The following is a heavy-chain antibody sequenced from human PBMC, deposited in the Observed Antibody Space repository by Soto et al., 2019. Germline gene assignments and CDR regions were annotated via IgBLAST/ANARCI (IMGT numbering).Heavy chain of an antibody. CDR2: ISYDGSNK. J-gene: IGHJ3*02. Sequence: GGSLRLSCAASGFTFSSYAMHWVRQAPGKGLEWVAVISYDGSNKYYADSVKGRFTISRDNSKNTLYLQMNSLRAEDTAVYYCARAGRVTMIVLGGLYDAFDIWGQGTMVTVSS. CDR3: ARAGRVTMIVLGGLYDAFDI. V-gene: IGHV3-30-3*01. D-gene: IGHD3-22*01. CDR1: GFTFSSYA.